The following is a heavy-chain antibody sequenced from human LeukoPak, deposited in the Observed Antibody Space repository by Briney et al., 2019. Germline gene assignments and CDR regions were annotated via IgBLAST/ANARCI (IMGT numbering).Heavy chain of an antibody. D-gene: IGHD1-26*01. J-gene: IGHJ4*02. CDR3: ARVSLQFSGSYSSFDY. Sequence: ASVNVSCKVSGYTLTELSMHWVRQAPGKGLEWMGGFDPEDGETIYAQKFQGRVTITTDESTSTAYMELSSLRSEDTAVYYCARVSLQFSGSYSSFDYWGQGTLVTVSS. CDR2: FDPEDGET. V-gene: IGHV1-24*01. CDR1: GYTLTELS.